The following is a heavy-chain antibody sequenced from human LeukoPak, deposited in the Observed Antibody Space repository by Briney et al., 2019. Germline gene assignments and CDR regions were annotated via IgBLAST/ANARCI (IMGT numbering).Heavy chain of an antibody. D-gene: IGHD1-26*01. CDR1: GFTFSNYD. J-gene: IGHJ4*02. Sequence: GRSLRLSCAASGFTFSNYDMHWVRQAPGKGLEWVAIISFDGSSKYYADSVKGRFTISRDNAKNTVYLQMNSLRAEDTAVYYCARDLTGAVFDFWGQGTLVTVSS. V-gene: IGHV3-30*03. CDR3: ARDLTGAVFDF. CDR2: ISFDGSSK.